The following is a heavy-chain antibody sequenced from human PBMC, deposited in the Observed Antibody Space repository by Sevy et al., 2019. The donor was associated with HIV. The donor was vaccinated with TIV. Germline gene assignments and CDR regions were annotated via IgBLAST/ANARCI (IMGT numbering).Heavy chain of an antibody. CDR2: IIPILNRV. J-gene: IGHJ4*02. CDR1: GGIFKSYG. Sequence: ASVKVSCKASGGIFKSYGISWVRQAPGQGLEWMGGIIPILNRVHYAQKFQGRVTITADESTKTAYMELSSLRSEDTAVYYCVRGGGNGWYYFDYSGQETLVTVSS. CDR3: VRGGGNGWYYFDY. D-gene: IGHD6-19*01. V-gene: IGHV1-69*13.